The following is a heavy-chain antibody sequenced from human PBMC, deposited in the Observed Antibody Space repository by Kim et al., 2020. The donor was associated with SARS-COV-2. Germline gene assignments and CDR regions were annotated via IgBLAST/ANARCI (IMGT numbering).Heavy chain of an antibody. CDR1: GGSVSSGSYY. Sequence: SETLSLTCTVSGGSVSSGSYYWSWIRQPPGKGLEWIGYIYYSGSTNYTPTLKGRLTISVDTSKNQLSLKLSSVTAADTAVYYCAREAYDSSGYSDYWGQGTLVTVSS. V-gene: IGHV4-61*01. CDR3: AREAYDSSGYSDY. D-gene: IGHD3-22*01. J-gene: IGHJ4*02. CDR2: IYYSGST.